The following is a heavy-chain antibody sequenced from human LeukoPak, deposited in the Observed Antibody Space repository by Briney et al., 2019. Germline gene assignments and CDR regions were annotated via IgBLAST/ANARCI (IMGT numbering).Heavy chain of an antibody. V-gene: IGHV3-7*01. J-gene: IGHJ4*02. CDR3: ARVRASGASYLDY. D-gene: IGHD3-10*01. CDR1: GFTFSSYW. Sequence: GGSLRLSCAASGFTFSSYWMSWVRQAPGKGLEWVANIKQDGSEKYYVDSVKGRFTISRDNAKNSLYLQMNSLRAEDTAVYYCARVRASGASYLDYWGQGTLVTVTS. CDR2: IKQDGSEK.